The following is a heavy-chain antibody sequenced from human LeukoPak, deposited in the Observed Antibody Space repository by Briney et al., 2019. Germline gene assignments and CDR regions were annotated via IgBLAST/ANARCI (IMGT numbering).Heavy chain of an antibody. CDR3: ARQPKSCAPGIFITGKACWFDP. Sequence: SETLSLTCGVSGDSISSDGHSRSWIRQPPGKGLEWVGYIYHSGATYPNPSLKSRVTISVDTPKNQFSLKLSSVTAADTAVYYCARQPKSCAPGIFITGKACWFDPWGQGTLVTVSP. CDR1: GDSISSDGHS. CDR2: IYHSGAT. D-gene: IGHD3-10*01. J-gene: IGHJ5*02. V-gene: IGHV4-30-2*03.